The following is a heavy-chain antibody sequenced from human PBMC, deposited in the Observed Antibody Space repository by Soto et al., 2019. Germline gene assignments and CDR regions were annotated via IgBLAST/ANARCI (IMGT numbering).Heavy chain of an antibody. V-gene: IGHV3-7*01. J-gene: IGHJ6*03. D-gene: IGHD1-20*01. CDR2: IKQDGSGK. Sequence: EVQLVESGGGLVQPGGSLRLSCAASGFTFSSYWMSWVRQAPGTGLEWVANIKQDGSGKYYVDSVKGRFTISRDNAKNSLYLQMNSLRAADTAVYYCARVTNWSGYYYYYYYMDVWGKGTTVTVSS. CDR1: GFTFSSYW. CDR3: ARVTNWSGYYYYYYYMDV.